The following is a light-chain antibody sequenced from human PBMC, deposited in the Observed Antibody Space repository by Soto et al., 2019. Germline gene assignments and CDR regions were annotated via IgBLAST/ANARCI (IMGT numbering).Light chain of an antibody. V-gene: IGLV1-44*01. J-gene: IGLJ2*01. CDR1: NSNIGRND. CDR3: AAWDDTLRARV. Sequence: QSVLAQPPSASGTPEQRVTISCSGSNSNIGRNDVTWYQQVPGTAPQCLIYSNDQRPSVVPDRISGSRSGTSASLAISGRQSGDEAEYYCAAWDDTLRARVFGGGTQLTVL. CDR2: SND.